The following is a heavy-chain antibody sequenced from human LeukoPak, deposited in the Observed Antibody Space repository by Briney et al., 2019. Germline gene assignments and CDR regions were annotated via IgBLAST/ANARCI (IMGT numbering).Heavy chain of an antibody. D-gene: IGHD1-7*01. CDR1: GYTFTGYY. CDR3: ARAAGTGTSFYFDY. V-gene: IGHV1-2*06. CDR2: INPNSGGT. J-gene: IGHJ4*02. Sequence: GASVKASCKASGYTFTGYYMHWVRQAPGQGLEWMGRINPNSGGTNYARKFQGRVTMTRDTSISTAYMELSRLRSDDTAVYYCARAAGTGTSFYFDYWGQGTLVTVSS.